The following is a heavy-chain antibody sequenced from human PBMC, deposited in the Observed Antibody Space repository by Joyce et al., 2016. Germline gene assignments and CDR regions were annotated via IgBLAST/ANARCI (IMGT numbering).Heavy chain of an antibody. Sequence: EVQLVQFGAEVKKPGKSLKISCKGSGYSFTSYWIGWVRQMPGKGLEWMGIIYPGDSDTRYSPSFQGQFTMSADKSISTADLQWSSLKASDTAMYYCARSTLPGYCSSTSCYIRYYFDYWGQGTLVTVSS. D-gene: IGHD2-2*02. V-gene: IGHV5-51*01. J-gene: IGHJ4*02. CDR3: ARSTLPGYCSSTSCYIRYYFDY. CDR2: IYPGDSDT. CDR1: GYSFTSYW.